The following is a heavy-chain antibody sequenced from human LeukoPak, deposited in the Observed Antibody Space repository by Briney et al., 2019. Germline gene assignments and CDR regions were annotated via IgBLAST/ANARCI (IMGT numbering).Heavy chain of an antibody. Sequence: SETLSLTCTVSGGSISSSSYYWGWIRQPPAKGLEWIGSIYYSGSTYYNPSLKSRVTISVDTSKNQFSLKLSSVTAADTAVYYCAREHSSSFNWFDPWGQGTLVTVSS. V-gene: IGHV4-39*07. J-gene: IGHJ5*02. CDR2: IYYSGST. D-gene: IGHD6-13*01. CDR3: AREHSSSFNWFDP. CDR1: GGSISSSSYY.